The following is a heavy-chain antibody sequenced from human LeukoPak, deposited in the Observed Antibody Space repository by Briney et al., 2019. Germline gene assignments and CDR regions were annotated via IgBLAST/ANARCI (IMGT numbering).Heavy chain of an antibody. CDR3: AKVRSSSWYYFDY. D-gene: IGHD6-13*01. J-gene: IGHJ4*02. Sequence: GGSLRLSCAASGFSFSIYGMHWVRQAPGKGLEWVAVISEDGKNKYYADSVKGRITISRDNSRNTVHLQMNSLRGEDTAVYYCAKVRSSSWYYFDYWGQGTLVTVSS. CDR1: GFSFSIYG. V-gene: IGHV3-30*18. CDR2: ISEDGKNK.